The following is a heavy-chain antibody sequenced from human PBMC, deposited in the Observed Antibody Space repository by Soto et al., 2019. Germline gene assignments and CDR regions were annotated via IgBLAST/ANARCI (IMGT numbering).Heavy chain of an antibody. V-gene: IGHV4-30-4*01. J-gene: IGHJ4*02. Sequence: SETLSLTCTVPGGSISSGDYYWSWIRQPPGKGMELIGYIYYSGSTYYNPSLKSRVTISVDTSKNQFSLKLSSVTAADTAVYYCARAPHIVGATPFDYWGQGTLVTVSS. CDR3: ARAPHIVGATPFDY. D-gene: IGHD1-26*01. CDR2: IYYSGST. CDR1: GGSISSGDYY.